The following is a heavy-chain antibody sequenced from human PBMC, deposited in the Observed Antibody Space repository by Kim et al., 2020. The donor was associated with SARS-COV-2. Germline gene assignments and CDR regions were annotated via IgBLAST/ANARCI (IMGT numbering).Heavy chain of an antibody. Sequence: GGSLRLSCTASGFTFGDYAMSWFRQAPGKGLEWVGFIRSKAYGGTTEYVASVKGRYIISRDDYKSIAYLQINSLKTEDTAVYYCTRENPAGRMYSGSYYGVSVDYWGQGTLVTVSS. CDR2: IRSKAYGGTT. D-gene: IGHD1-26*01. CDR1: GFTFGDYA. CDR3: TRENPAGRMYSGSYYGVSVDY. J-gene: IGHJ4*02. V-gene: IGHV3-49*03.